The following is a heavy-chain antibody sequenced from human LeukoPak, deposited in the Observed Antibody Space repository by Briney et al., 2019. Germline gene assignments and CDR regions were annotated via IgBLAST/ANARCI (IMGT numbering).Heavy chain of an antibody. CDR2: IKQDGSEK. Sequence: PGGSLRLSCAASGFTFSSYWMSWVRQAPGKGLEWVANIKQDGSEKYYVDSVRGRFTISRDNAKNSLYLQMNSLRAEDTAVYYCARDAWGGYYYGMDVWGQGTTVTVSS. D-gene: IGHD3-16*01. V-gene: IGHV3-7*01. CDR1: GFTFSSYW. J-gene: IGHJ6*02. CDR3: ARDAWGGYYYGMDV.